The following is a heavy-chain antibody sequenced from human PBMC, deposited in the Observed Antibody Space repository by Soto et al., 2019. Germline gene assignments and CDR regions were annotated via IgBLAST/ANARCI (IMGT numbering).Heavy chain of an antibody. CDR2: ISSSSSYI. J-gene: IGHJ6*02. V-gene: IGHV3-21*02. D-gene: IGHD4-4*01. Sequence: EVQLLESGGVLVQPGGSLRLSCAASGFTFYNYAMNWVRQAPGKGLEWVSSISSSSSYIYYADSVKGRFTISRDNAKNSLYLQMNSLRAEDTAVYYCARDHTVCGMDVWGQGTTVTVSS. CDR1: GFTFYNYA. CDR3: ARDHTVCGMDV.